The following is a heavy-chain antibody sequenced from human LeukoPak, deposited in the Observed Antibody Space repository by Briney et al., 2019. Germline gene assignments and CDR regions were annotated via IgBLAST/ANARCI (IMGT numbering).Heavy chain of an antibody. CDR3: AKGVFFYDSRGAFDI. Sequence: GGSLRLSCAASGFTFSSYAMSWVRQAPGKGLEWVAFIRYDGSNKYYADSVKGRFTISRDNSKNTLYLQMNSLRAEDTAVYYCAKGVFFYDSRGAFDIWGQGTMVTVSS. J-gene: IGHJ3*02. D-gene: IGHD3-22*01. CDR1: GFTFSSYA. CDR2: IRYDGSNK. V-gene: IGHV3-30*02.